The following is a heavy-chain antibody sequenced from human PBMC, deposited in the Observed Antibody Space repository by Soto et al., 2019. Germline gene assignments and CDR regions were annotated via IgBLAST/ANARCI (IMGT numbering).Heavy chain of an antibody. D-gene: IGHD4-4*01. CDR1: GGSISSGGYY. J-gene: IGHJ4*02. CDR3: AREQETVTHKHFDY. CDR2: IYYSGST. Sequence: SETLSLTCTVSGGSISSGGYYWSWLRQHPGKGLEWIGYIYYSGSTYYNPSLKSRVTISVDTSKNQFSLKLSSVTAADTAVYYCAREQETVTHKHFDYWGQGTLVTVSS. V-gene: IGHV4-31*03.